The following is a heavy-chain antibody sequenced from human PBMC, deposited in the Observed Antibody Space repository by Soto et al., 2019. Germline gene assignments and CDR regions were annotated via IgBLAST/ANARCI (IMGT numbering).Heavy chain of an antibody. Sequence: PSGTLSLTCSVSGGSMRNYYWNWIRQPPGRGLEWIGYVYHSGSTNYNPSLKSRVSMSVDVSRNHFSLTLHSVTAADTAVYFCTSSYSTSSSPDYWGQGTLVTVSS. J-gene: IGHJ4*02. CDR2: VYHSGST. CDR1: GGSMRNYY. D-gene: IGHD6-6*01. V-gene: IGHV4-59*01. CDR3: TSSYSTSSSPDY.